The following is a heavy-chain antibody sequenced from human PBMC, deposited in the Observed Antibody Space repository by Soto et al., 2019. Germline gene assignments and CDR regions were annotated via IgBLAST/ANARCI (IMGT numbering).Heavy chain of an antibody. CDR2: ISAYNGNT. CDR1: GYTFTSYG. V-gene: IGHV1-18*04. J-gene: IGHJ5*02. D-gene: IGHD3-3*01. CDR3: ARGPPYYDFWSGPNWFDP. Sequence: ASVKVSCKASGYTFTSYGISWVRQAPGQGLEWMGWISAYNGNTNYAQKLQGRVTMTTDTSTSTAYMELRSLRSDDTAVYYCARGPPYYDFWSGPNWFDPWGQGTLVTVSS.